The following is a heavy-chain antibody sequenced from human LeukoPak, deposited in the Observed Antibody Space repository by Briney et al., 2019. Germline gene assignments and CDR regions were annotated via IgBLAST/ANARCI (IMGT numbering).Heavy chain of an antibody. D-gene: IGHD4-23*01. CDR1: GYSISSGYY. J-gene: IGHJ4*02. V-gene: IGHV4-38-2*02. CDR2: IYHSGST. Sequence: SETLSLTCTVSGYSISSGYYWGWIRQPPGKGLEWIGSIYHSGSTYYNPSLKSRVTISVDTSKNQFSLKLSSVTAADTAVYYCARLDYGGVRDYWGQGTLVTVSS. CDR3: ARLDYGGVRDY.